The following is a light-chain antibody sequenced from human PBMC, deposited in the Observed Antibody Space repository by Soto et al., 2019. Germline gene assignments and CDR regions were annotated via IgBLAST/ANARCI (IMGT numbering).Light chain of an antibody. CDR1: QSVSSSY. Sequence: EIVVTQSPGTLSLSPGERATLSCRASQSVSSSYLAWYQQKPGQAPRLLIYGASSRATGIPDRFSGSGSGTDFTLTISRLEPEDFAVYYCQQYGSSPAPLTFGGGTKVDIK. V-gene: IGKV3-20*01. CDR2: GAS. CDR3: QQYGSSPAPLT. J-gene: IGKJ4*01.